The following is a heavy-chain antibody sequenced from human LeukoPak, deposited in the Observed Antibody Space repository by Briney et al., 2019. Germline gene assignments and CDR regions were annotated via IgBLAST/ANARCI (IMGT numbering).Heavy chain of an antibody. D-gene: IGHD3-22*01. CDR3: ARGVSEGFDF. CDR1: GFTFSGYS. V-gene: IGHV3-21*01. J-gene: IGHJ4*02. CDR2: FGTRSTSV. Sequence: GGSLRLSCTASGFTFSGYSMNWIRQAPGKGLEWVSSFGTRSTSVYHAGSVKGRFAISRDNAKNSLYLQMNSLRAEDTALYYCARGVSEGFDFWGQGTLVTVSS.